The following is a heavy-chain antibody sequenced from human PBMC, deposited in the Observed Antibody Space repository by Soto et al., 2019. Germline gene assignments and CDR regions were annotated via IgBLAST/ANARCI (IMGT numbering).Heavy chain of an antibody. CDR1: GFNVGAFA. V-gene: IGHV3-23*01. CDR2: ISVSDAFI. D-gene: IGHD1-20*01. J-gene: IGHJ4*02. Sequence: EVQLLGSGGDLVQPGGSLRLSCAASGFNVGAFAVNWVRQAPGKGLEWVSGISVSDAFIYYADSVRGRFSISRDASENILYLQMNSLRVDDTALYYCTRETVAGITGLDYWGPGTLVTVSS. CDR3: TRETVAGITGLDY.